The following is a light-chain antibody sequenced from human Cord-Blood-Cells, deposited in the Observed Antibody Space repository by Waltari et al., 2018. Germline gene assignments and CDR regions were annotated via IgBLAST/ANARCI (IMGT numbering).Light chain of an antibody. CDR2: QDS. CDR1: KLGDKY. J-gene: IGLJ2*01. V-gene: IGLV3-1*01. Sequence: LTQPPSVSVSPGQTASITCSGDKLGDKYACWYQQKPGQSPVLVIYQDSKRPSGIPERFYGSNSGNTATLTISGTQAMDEADYYCQAWDSSTVVFGGGTKLTVL. CDR3: QAWDSSTVV.